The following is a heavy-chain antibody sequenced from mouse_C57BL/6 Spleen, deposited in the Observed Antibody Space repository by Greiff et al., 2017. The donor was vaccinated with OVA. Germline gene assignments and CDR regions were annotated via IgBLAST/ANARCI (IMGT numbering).Heavy chain of an antibody. CDR1: GYTFTSYW. V-gene: IGHV1-61*01. J-gene: IGHJ2*01. CDR3: ARSIGITTVVASYYFDY. D-gene: IGHD1-1*01. CDR2: IYPSDSET. Sequence: QVQLQQSGAELVRPGSSVKLSCKASGYTFTSYWMDWVKQRPGQGLEWIGNIYPSDSETHYNQKFKDKATLTVDKSSSTAYMQLSSLTSEDSAVYYCARSIGITTVVASYYFDYWGQGTTLTVSS.